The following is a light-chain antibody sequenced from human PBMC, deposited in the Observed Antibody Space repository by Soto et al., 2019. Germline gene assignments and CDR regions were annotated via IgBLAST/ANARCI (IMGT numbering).Light chain of an antibody. CDR1: SSDIGSYNR. Sequence: QSALTQPASVSGSPGQSITVPCTGSSSDIGSYNRVSWYQQPPGTAPKLIIYDVTNRPLGVPDRFFGSKSGNTASLIISGLQAEEEADYYCCSYTTRTTYVFGTGTKVTVL. J-gene: IGLJ1*01. CDR3: CSYTTRTTYV. CDR2: DVT. V-gene: IGLV2-18*02.